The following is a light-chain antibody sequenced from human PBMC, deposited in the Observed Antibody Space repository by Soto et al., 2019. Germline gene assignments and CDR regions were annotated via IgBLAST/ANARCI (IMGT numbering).Light chain of an antibody. Sequence: QSVLTQPPSASGTPGQRVTISCSGGSSNIGSNAVTWYRQLPGTAPKLLIYSNNQRPSGVPDRFSGSKSGTSASLAISGLQSDDEADYYCAAWDDSLNGLYVFGSETKVTVL. CDR3: AAWDDSLNGLYV. CDR1: SSNIGSNA. V-gene: IGLV1-44*01. CDR2: SNN. J-gene: IGLJ1*01.